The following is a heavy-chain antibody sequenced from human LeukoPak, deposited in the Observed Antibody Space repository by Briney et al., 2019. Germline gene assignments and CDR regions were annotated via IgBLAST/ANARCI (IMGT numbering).Heavy chain of an antibody. Sequence: PSQTLSLTCTVSGGSISSGDYYWSWIRQPPGKGLEWIGYIYYSGSTYYNPSHKSRVTISVDTSKNQFSLKLSSVTAADTAVYYCAIYTAMAYYFDYWGQGTLVTVSS. J-gene: IGHJ4*02. CDR2: IYYSGST. V-gene: IGHV4-30-4*01. CDR1: GGSISSGDYY. D-gene: IGHD5-18*01. CDR3: AIYTAMAYYFDY.